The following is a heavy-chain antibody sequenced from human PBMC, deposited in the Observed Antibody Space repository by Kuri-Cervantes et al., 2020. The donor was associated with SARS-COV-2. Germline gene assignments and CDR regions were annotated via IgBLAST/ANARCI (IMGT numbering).Heavy chain of an antibody. V-gene: IGHV3-21*01. Sequence: GGSLRLSCAASGFTFSSYSMNWARQAPGKGLEWVSSISSSSSYIYYADSVKGRFTISRDNAKNSLYLQMNSLRAEDTAVYYCARDRGEDIVVVVAASAYDYWGQGTLVTVSS. J-gene: IGHJ4*02. D-gene: IGHD2-15*01. CDR3: ARDRGEDIVVVVAASAYDY. CDR2: ISSSSSYI. CDR1: GFTFSSYS.